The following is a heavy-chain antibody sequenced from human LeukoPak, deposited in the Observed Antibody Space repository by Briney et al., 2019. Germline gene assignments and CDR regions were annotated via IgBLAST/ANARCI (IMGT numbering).Heavy chain of an antibody. CDR2: ISSSSSYI. V-gene: IGHV3-21*01. D-gene: IGHD2-15*01. CDR3: ARLVAATTYYFDY. J-gene: IGHJ4*02. CDR1: GFTFSSYS. Sequence: GGSLRLSCAASGFTFSSYSMNWVRQAPGKGLEWVSSISSSSSYIYYADSVKGRFTISRDNAKNPLYLQMNSLRAEDTAVYYCARLVAATTYYFDYWGQGTLVTVSS.